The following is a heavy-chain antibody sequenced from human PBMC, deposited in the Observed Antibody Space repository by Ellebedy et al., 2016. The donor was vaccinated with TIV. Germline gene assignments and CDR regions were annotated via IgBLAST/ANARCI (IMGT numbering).Heavy chain of an antibody. Sequence: GESLKISCKGSGYSFTNYWIGWVRQMPGKGLEWMGIIYPGDSDTRYSPSFQGQVTISADKSISTAYLQWSSLKASDTAMYYCARKRTNYGSGTYVFYYGMDVWGQGTTVTVSS. J-gene: IGHJ6*02. V-gene: IGHV5-51*01. CDR2: IYPGDSDT. CDR3: ARKRTNYGSGTYVFYYGMDV. D-gene: IGHD3-10*01. CDR1: GYSFTNYW.